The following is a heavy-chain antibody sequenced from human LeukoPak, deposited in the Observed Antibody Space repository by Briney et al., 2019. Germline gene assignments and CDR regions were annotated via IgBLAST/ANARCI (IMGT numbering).Heavy chain of an antibody. J-gene: IGHJ5*02. Sequence: GASVKVSCKASGNTFTNNGVSWVRQAPGQGLEWMGWISGYNGNTNYAQKFQGRVTMTTDTSTSTAYMELSSLRSEDTAVYYCARKVPNDSSGYYYRGQFDPWGQGTLVTVSS. D-gene: IGHD3-22*01. CDR1: GNTFTNNG. CDR3: ARKVPNDSSGYYYRGQFDP. CDR2: ISGYNGNT. V-gene: IGHV1-18*01.